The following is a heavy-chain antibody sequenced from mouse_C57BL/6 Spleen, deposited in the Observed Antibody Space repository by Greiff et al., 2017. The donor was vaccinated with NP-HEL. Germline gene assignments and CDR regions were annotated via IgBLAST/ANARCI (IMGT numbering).Heavy chain of an antibody. D-gene: IGHD1-1*01. CDR2: IHPDSGST. J-gene: IGHJ4*01. V-gene: IGHV1-64*01. CDR1: GYTFTSYW. Sequence: QVQLQQPGAELVKPGASVKLSCKASGYTFTSYWMHWVKQRPGQGLEWIGMIHPDSGSTNYNEKFKSKATLTVVKSSSTAYMQLSSLTSEDYAVYYCAISDYYGSNPLSGYWGQGTSVTVSS. CDR3: AISDYYGSNPLSGY.